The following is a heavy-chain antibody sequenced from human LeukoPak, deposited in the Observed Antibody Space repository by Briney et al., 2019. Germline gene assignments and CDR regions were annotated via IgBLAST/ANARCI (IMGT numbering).Heavy chain of an antibody. J-gene: IGHJ3*02. CDR2: ISYDGSNK. Sequence: SLRLSCAASGFTFSSYAMHWVRQAPGKGLEWAAVISYDGSNKYYADSVKGRFTISRDNSKNTLYLQMNSLRAEDTAVYYCAREGADIVVVVAATRGAFDIWGQGTMVTVSS. D-gene: IGHD2-15*01. V-gene: IGHV3-30*04. CDR1: GFTFSSYA. CDR3: AREGADIVVVVAATRGAFDI.